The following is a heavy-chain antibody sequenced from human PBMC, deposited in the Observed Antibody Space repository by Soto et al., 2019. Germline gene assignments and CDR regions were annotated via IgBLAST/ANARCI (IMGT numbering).Heavy chain of an antibody. CDR3: VKDDVSGIPFSDY. CDR1: GFTFSNHD. V-gene: IGHV3-23*01. D-gene: IGHD1-1*01. CDR2: IGDSGART. Sequence: QPGGSLRLSCAASGFTFSNHDMTWVRQAPGKGLEWVSTIGDSGARTYYVDSVRGRFTISRDNSRNTLYLQMNDLRAEDTAVYYCVKDDVSGIPFSDYWGRGTLVTVSS. J-gene: IGHJ4*02.